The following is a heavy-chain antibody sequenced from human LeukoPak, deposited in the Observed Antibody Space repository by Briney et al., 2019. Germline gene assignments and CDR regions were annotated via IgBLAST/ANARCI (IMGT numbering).Heavy chain of an antibody. D-gene: IGHD6-13*01. Sequence: GGSLRLSCAASGFTFSVYWMSWVRQAPGKGLEWVANIKQDGGDKYYVDSVRGRFTISRDNAKNSLYMQMNSLRAEDTAVYNCVREASGGTKGVSGTFDIWGQGTMVTVSS. J-gene: IGHJ3*02. CDR2: IKQDGGDK. V-gene: IGHV3-7*01. CDR1: GFTFSVYW. CDR3: VREASGGTKGVSGTFDI.